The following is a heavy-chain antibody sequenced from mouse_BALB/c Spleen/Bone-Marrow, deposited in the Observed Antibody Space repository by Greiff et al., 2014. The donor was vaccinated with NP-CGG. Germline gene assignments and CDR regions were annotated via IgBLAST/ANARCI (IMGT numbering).Heavy chain of an antibody. CDR2: VHYSGNT. Sequence: EVQLKESGAELVKPWQSVSLTCTVSGYYITGSYSCQWMRQFQGNQLGWMSYVHYSGNTKYNPSFKSRISISRDTSKNQFFLQLSSVTTEDTATYYCARRGGLQYWYFDVWGAGTTLTVSS. D-gene: IGHD2-13*01. CDR3: ARRGGLQYWYFDV. CDR1: GYYITGSYS. J-gene: IGHJ1*01. V-gene: IGHV3-1*02.